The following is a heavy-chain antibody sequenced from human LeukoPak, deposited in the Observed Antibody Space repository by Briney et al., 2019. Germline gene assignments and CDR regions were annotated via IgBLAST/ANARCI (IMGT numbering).Heavy chain of an antibody. D-gene: IGHD3-10*01. J-gene: IGHJ5*02. CDR3: ARDRSITMVRGTDGFDP. CDR1: GGSISSGDYY. V-gene: IGHV4-30-4*08. CDR2: IYYSGST. Sequence: SQTLSLTCTVSGGSISSGDYYWSWIRQPPGKGLEWIGYIYYSGSTYYNPSLKSRVTISVDTSKNQFSLKLSSVTAADTAVYYCARDRSITMVRGTDGFDPWSQGTLVTVSS.